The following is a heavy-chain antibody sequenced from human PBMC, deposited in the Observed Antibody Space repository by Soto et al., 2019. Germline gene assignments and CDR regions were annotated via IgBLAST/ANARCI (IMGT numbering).Heavy chain of an antibody. CDR3: ARAGIMITSLYYYGMDV. Sequence: ASVEVSCKASGYTFTSYYINWVRQATGQGLEWMGWMNPNSGNTGYAQKFQGRVTMTRNTSISTAYMELSSLRSEDTAVYYCARAGIMITSLYYYGMDVWGQGTTVTVSS. CDR2: MNPNSGNT. V-gene: IGHV1-8*01. D-gene: IGHD3-16*01. CDR1: GYTFTSYY. J-gene: IGHJ6*02.